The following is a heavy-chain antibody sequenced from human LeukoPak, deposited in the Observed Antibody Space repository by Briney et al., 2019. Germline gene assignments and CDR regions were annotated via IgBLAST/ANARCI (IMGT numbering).Heavy chain of an antibody. CDR1: GGTFSRYA. J-gene: IGHJ4*02. V-gene: IGHV1-69*05. CDR2: IIPIFGTT. Sequence: SVKVSCKASGGTFSRYAISWVRQAPGQGLEWMGTIIPIFGTTNYAQNFRGRVTITTDESTSTAYMELSSLRSEDTAVYYCATIIWGYYFDYWGQGTLVTVSS. CDR3: ATIIWGYYFDY. D-gene: IGHD3-16*01.